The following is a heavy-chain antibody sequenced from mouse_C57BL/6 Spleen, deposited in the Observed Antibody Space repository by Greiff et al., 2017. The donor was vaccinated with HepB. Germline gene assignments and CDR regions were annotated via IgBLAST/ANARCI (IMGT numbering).Heavy chain of an antibody. CDR2: IDPSDSYT. D-gene: IGHD1-1*01. J-gene: IGHJ2*01. V-gene: IGHV1-50*01. CDR1: GYTFTSYW. CDR3: ARRGYYGSSYPYYFDY. Sequence: QVQLQQPGAELVKPGASVKLSCKASGYTFTSYWMQWVNQRPGQGLEWIGEIDPSDSYTNYNQKFKGKATLTVDTSSSTAYMQLSSLTSEDSAVYYCARRGYYGSSYPYYFDYWGQGTTLTVSS.